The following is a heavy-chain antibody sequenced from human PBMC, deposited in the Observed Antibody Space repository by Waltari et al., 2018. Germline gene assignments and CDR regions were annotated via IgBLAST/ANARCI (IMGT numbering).Heavy chain of an antibody. V-gene: IGHV4-38-2*01. CDR2: IYHSGGT. Sequence: QVQLQESGPGLVKPSETLSLTCAVSGYSISSGYSWGWIRQPPGKGLEWIGGIYHSGGTYYNPSLKSRVTISVDTSKNQFSLKLSSVTAADTAVYYCAMRDDAFDIWGQGTMVTVSS. CDR1: GYSISSGYS. CDR3: AMRDDAFDI. J-gene: IGHJ3*02.